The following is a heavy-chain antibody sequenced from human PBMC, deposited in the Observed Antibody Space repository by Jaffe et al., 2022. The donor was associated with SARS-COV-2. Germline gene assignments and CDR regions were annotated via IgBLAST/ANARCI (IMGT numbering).Heavy chain of an antibody. Sequence: QVKLQESGPGLVKPSQTLSLTCTVSGGSIGGGSYYWSWIRQPAGKGLEWIGRIHTSGTTDYNPSLKSRVTISLDTSKNQFSLKLTSVTAADTAVFYCAKLPDALSPGKDLGLWGRGIFVTVSS. CDR1: GGSIGGGSYY. D-gene: IGHD1-1*01. CDR2: IHTSGTT. J-gene: IGHJ2*01. CDR3: AKLPDALSPGKDLGL. V-gene: IGHV4-61*02.